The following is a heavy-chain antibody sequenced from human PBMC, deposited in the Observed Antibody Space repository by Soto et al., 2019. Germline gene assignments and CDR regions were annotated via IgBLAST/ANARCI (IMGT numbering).Heavy chain of an antibody. V-gene: IGHV3-7*05. Sequence: PGGSLRLSCAASGFTFSSYWMSWVRQAPGKGLEWVANIKQDGSEKYYVDSVKGRFTISRDNAKNSLYLQMNSLRAEDTTVYYCARDVEMATIELDYWCQGPLVTVSS. CDR3: ARDVEMATIELDY. J-gene: IGHJ4*02. D-gene: IGHD5-12*01. CDR2: IKQDGSEK. CDR1: GFTFSSYW.